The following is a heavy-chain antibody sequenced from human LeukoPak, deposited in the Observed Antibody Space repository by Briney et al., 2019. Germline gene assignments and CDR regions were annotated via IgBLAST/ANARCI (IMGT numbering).Heavy chain of an antibody. CDR2: IIPVLGTT. Sequence: ASVKVSCKAAGGSFSTHAIIWVRQAPRQGLEWMGGIIPVLGTTNSAQRFQDRLSLTADESTGTASMELTSLRPEDSAVYYCGASTVTVTYYYMAVWGKGTTITVSS. D-gene: IGHD2-21*02. V-gene: IGHV1-69*13. CDR3: GASTVTVTYYYMAV. J-gene: IGHJ6*03. CDR1: GGSFSTHA.